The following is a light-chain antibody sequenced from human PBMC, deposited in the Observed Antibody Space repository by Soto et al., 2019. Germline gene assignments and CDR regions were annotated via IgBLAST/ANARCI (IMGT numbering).Light chain of an antibody. J-gene: IGKJ1*01. CDR1: QTIANY. V-gene: IGKV1-39*01. CDR2: AAS. CDR3: QQSYNTPRT. Sequence: DIQMTQAPSSLPASVGDRVTITCRASQTIANYLNWYQQRPGKAPNLLIGAASTLQSGVPSRFSGSGSGTDFTLTITSLQPEDFATYYCQQSYNTPRTFRQWPKV.